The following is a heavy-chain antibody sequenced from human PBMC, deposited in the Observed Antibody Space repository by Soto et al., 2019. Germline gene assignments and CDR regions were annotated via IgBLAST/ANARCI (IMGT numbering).Heavy chain of an antibody. J-gene: IGHJ6*02. CDR3: ARYIVVVTAIPYYYYGMDV. CDR2: IDPSDSYT. V-gene: IGHV5-10-1*01. CDR1: GYSFTSYW. Sequence: PGESLKISCKGSGYSFTSYWISWVRQMPGKGLEWMGRIDPSDSYTNYSPSFQGHVTISADKSISTAYLQWSSLKASDTAMYYCARYIVVVTAIPYYYYGMDVWGQGTTVTVSS. D-gene: IGHD2-21*02.